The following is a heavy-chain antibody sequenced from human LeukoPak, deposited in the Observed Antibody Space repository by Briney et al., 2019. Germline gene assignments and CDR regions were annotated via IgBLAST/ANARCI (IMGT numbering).Heavy chain of an antibody. CDR1: GFTFISIA. J-gene: IGHJ4*02. CDR2: ISGSGGGT. Sequence: GGSLRLSCAAYGFTFISIAMGWVRQAPDKGLEWVSTISGSGGGTYYADSVKGRFTISRDDSKNTLYLQMHSLKADDTAVYYCAKLLGRYRNNFFDYWGQGNLVTVSS. CDR3: AKLLGRYRNNFFDY. V-gene: IGHV3-23*01. D-gene: IGHD1-26*01.